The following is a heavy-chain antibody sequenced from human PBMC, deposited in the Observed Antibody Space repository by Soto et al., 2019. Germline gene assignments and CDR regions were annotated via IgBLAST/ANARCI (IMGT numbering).Heavy chain of an antibody. CDR1: GYTFTSYY. J-gene: IGHJ6*02. CDR2: INPSGGST. D-gene: IGHD3-10*01. V-gene: IGHV1-46*01. CDR3: ARDNYGSGSSTYYYYGMDV. Sequence: ASVKVSCKASGYTFTSYYMHWVRQAPGQGLEWMGIINPSGGSTSYAQKFQGRVTMTRDTSTSTVYMELSSLRSEDTAVYYCARDNYGSGSSTYYYYGMDVWGQGTTVTVS.